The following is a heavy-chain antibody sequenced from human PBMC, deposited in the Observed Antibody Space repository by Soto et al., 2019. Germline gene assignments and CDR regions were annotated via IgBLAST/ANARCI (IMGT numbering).Heavy chain of an antibody. V-gene: IGHV4-59*12. Sequence: SETLSLTFTVSGGSISIYYWSWILQPPGKGLEWIGYIYYSGSKKYNPSIKSPVTISVDKSKNQFSLKMSSVTAADTAVYYCARVTGSYYYGMDVWGQGTTVTVSS. CDR1: GGSISIYY. CDR2: IYYSGSK. D-gene: IGHD2-15*01. J-gene: IGHJ6*02. CDR3: ARVTGSYYYGMDV.